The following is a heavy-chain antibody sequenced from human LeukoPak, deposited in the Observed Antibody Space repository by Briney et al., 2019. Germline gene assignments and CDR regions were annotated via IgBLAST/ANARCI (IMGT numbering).Heavy chain of an antibody. J-gene: IGHJ4*02. CDR3: AIVGCSGSDYFTDY. CDR2: IYNNGDA. V-gene: IGHV4-39*01. CDR1: GGSISRSRCY. D-gene: IGHD5-12*01. Sequence: PSETLSLTCSVSGGSISRSRCYWGWSRQPPGKGLEWIGTIYNNGDAYYNPSLKSRLTISVDTSKNQFSLELTSVTAADTAVYYCAIVGCSGSDYFTDYWGQGTLVTVSS.